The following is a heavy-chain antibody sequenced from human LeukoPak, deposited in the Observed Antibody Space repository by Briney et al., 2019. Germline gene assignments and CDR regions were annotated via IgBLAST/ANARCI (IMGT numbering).Heavy chain of an antibody. Sequence: PGGSLRLSCAASGFTFSNYFMSWIRQAPGKGLEWVANIKQDGGEIYYVDSVKGRFTISRDNAKNSLYLQMNSLRAEDTAVYYCARYYDYYDTSRTVDYWGQGTLVTVSS. J-gene: IGHJ4*02. CDR2: IKQDGGEI. V-gene: IGHV3-7*01. D-gene: IGHD3-16*01. CDR3: ARYYDYYDTSRTVDY. CDR1: GFTFSNYF.